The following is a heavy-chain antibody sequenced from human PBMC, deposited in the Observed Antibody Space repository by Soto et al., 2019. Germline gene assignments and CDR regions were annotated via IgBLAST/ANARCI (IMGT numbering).Heavy chain of an antibody. D-gene: IGHD4-17*01. Sequence: ASVKVSCKVSGYTLTELSMHWVRQAPGKGLEWMGGFDPESGETSYAQKFQGRVTMTGNTSIGTAYMELSSLRSEDTAVYYCARTLYGDNVDYWGQGTLVTVSS. CDR1: GYTLTELS. CDR2: FDPESGET. V-gene: IGHV1-24*01. CDR3: ARTLYGDNVDY. J-gene: IGHJ4*02.